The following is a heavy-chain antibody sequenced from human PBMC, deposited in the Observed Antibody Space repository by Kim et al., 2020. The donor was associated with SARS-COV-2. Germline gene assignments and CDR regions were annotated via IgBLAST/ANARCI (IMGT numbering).Heavy chain of an antibody. J-gene: IGHJ4*02. CDR3: ARVTYYDFWSGYYFDY. V-gene: IGHV3-7*04. Sequence: KGRFTISGDNAKNSLYLQMDSLRAEDTAVYYCARVTYYDFWSGYYFDYWGQGTLVTVSS. D-gene: IGHD3-3*01.